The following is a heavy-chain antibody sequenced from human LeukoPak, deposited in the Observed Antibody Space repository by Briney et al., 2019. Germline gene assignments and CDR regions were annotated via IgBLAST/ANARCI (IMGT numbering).Heavy chain of an antibody. CDR3: AKDGRGGFDY. V-gene: IGHV3-23*01. Sequence: PGGSLRLSCAASGFTFSSYAMSWLREAPGKGLEWVSAISGSGGSTYYADSVKGRFTISRDNSKNTLYLQMNSLRAEDTAVYYCAKDGRGGFDYWGQGTLVTVSS. CDR2: ISGSGGST. D-gene: IGHD2-15*01. J-gene: IGHJ4*02. CDR1: GFTFSSYA.